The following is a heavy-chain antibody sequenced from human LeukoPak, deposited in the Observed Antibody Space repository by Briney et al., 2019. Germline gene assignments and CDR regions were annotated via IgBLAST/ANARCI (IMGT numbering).Heavy chain of an antibody. D-gene: IGHD1-26*01. CDR3: ARVNLGANARGPWFDP. J-gene: IGHJ5*02. CDR2: ISAYNGNT. V-gene: IGHV1-18*01. Sequence: ASVKVSCKASGYTFTSYGISWVRQAPGQGLEWMGWISAYNGNTNYAQKLQGRVTMTTDTSTSTAYMELRSLRSDDTAVHCCARVNLGANARGPWFDPWGQGTLVTVSS. CDR1: GYTFTSYG.